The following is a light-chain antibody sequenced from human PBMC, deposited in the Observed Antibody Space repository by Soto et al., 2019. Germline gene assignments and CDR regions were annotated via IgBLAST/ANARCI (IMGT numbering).Light chain of an antibody. J-gene: IGLJ2*01. CDR3: SSYTSNNSPVV. CDR1: SSDVGGYNY. V-gene: IGLV2-14*01. Sequence: ALTQPASVSGSPGQSITISCTGTSSDVGGYNYVSWYQQHPGKAPKVMIYDVSNRPSGVSNRFSGSKSGNTASLTISGLQAEDEADYYCSSYTSNNSPVVFGGGTQLTVL. CDR2: DVS.